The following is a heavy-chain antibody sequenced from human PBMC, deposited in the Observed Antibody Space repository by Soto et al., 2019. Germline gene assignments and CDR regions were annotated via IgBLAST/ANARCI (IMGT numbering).Heavy chain of an antibody. CDR2: VYHSGAT. CDR1: GDSIIGTGW. CDR3: VRNGSYSMDV. J-gene: IGHJ6*02. D-gene: IGHD3-10*01. Sequence: QVQLQESGPGLVRPSGTLSLTCAVSGDSIIGTGWWSWVRQSPGKGLDWIGEVYHSGATNYNPSLKSRVTISLDTSRNQFSLNLGSVTAADAAVYYRVRNGSYSMDVWGQGTTVTVSS. V-gene: IGHV4-4*02.